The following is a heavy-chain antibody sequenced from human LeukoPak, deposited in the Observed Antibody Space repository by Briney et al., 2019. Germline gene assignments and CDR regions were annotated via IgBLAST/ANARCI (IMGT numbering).Heavy chain of an antibody. CDR1: GFTFSSYG. J-gene: IGHJ4*02. CDR3: ARGYDSSGFGPFDY. D-gene: IGHD3-22*01. Sequence: GRSLRLSCAESGFTFSSYGMYWVRAAPGKGLEWVADIWYDGSNKYYANSVKGRFTISRDNSKNTLYLQMNSLRAEDTAVYYCARGYDSSGFGPFDYWGQGTLVTVSS. V-gene: IGHV3-33*01. CDR2: IWYDGSNK.